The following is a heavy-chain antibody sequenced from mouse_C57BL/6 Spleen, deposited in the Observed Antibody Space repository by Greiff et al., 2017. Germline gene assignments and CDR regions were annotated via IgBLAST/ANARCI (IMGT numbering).Heavy chain of an antibody. CDR3: ARGGTGWDD. CDR1: GFTFSDSY. V-gene: IGHV5-16*01. Sequence: EVQLVESEGGLVQPGSSMKLSCTASGFTFSDSYMAWVRQVPEKGLEWVANINYDGSSTYYLDSLKSRFIISRDNAKNILYLQMSSLKSEDTATYYCARGGTGWDDWGQGTTLTVSS. CDR2: INYDGSST. D-gene: IGHD2-2*01. J-gene: IGHJ2*01.